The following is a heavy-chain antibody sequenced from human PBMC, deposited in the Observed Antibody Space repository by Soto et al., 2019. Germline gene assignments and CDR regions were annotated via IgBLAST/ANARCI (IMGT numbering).Heavy chain of an antibody. CDR1: GFPFSDYY. J-gene: IGHJ5*01. Sequence: QVQLVESGGALVKPGGSLRLSCAASGFPFSDYYMSWLRQATGKGLEWVSYIGSSSSYTNYADSVKGRVTISRDNGKNSLYLQMNSRSAEDTAVYYCERRRHTGYYDSWGQGTLVTVSS. CDR2: IGSSSSYT. V-gene: IGHV3-11*05. CDR3: ERRRHTGYYDS. D-gene: IGHD3-9*01.